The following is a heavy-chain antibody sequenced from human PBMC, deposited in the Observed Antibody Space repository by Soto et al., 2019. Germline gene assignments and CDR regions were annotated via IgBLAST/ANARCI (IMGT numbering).Heavy chain of an antibody. CDR1: GFIFINNG. CDR3: TIVRVADSALDH. V-gene: IGHV3-30*03. CDR2: MSYDGSDT. D-gene: IGHD3-10*02. Sequence: LRLSCVGSGFIFINNGMHWVRQTPGKGLEWVAFMSYDGSDTFYADSVKGRFTISRDNSKNTLFLHMSNLRAEDTAMYYCTIVRVADSALDHWGQGTLVTVSS. J-gene: IGHJ4*02.